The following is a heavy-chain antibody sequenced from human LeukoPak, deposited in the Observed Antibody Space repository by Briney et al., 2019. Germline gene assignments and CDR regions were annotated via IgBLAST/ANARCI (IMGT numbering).Heavy chain of an antibody. CDR2: ISGSGGST. CDR1: GFTFSSYA. V-gene: IGHV3-23*01. J-gene: IGHJ4*02. Sequence: GGSLRLSCAASGFTFSSYAMSWVRQAPGKGLEWVSVISGSGGSTYYADSVKGRFTISRDNSKNTLYLQMNSLRAEDTAVYYCAKDSIAVAGIDSWLGYPSYWGQGTLVTVSS. CDR3: AKDSIAVAGIDSWLGYPSY. D-gene: IGHD6-19*01.